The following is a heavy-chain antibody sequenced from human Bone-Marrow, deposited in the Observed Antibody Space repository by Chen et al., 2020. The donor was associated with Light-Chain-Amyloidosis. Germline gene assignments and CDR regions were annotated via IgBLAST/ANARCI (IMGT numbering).Heavy chain of an antibody. D-gene: IGHD4-17*01. CDR2: INHSGST. J-gene: IGHJ4*02. CDR3: ARDPTSTVKSY. CDR1: GGSVCGYY. Sequence: QVQLQQRGAGLLTPTETLSLTCAVHGGSVCGYYCSWVRQAPGKGLEWIGEINHSGSTNYNPSIKRRVTISVDTSKNQFSLKLSSVTAADTAVYYCARDPTSTVKSYWGQGTLVTVSS. V-gene: IGHV4-34*01.